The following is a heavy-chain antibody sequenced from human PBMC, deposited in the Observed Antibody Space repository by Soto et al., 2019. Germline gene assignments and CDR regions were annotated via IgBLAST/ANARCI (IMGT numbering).Heavy chain of an antibody. Sequence: PSETLSLTCTVSGGSVSSGSYYWSWIRQPPGKGLEWIGYIYYSGSTNYNPSLKSRVTISVDTSKNQFSLKLSSVTAAETAVYYCARGLWFGDLLAPGTFDPWGQGALVTISS. CDR1: GGSVSSGSYY. V-gene: IGHV4-61*01. J-gene: IGHJ5*02. CDR3: ARGLWFGDLLAPGTFDP. CDR2: IYYSGST. D-gene: IGHD3-10*01.